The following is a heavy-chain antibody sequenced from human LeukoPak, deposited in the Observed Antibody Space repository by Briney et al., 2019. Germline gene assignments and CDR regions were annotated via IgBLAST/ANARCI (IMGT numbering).Heavy chain of an antibody. Sequence: SETLSLTCTVSGGSISSYYWNWIRQPPGKGLEWIGYIYYSGSTNYNPSLKSRVTISVDTSKNQFSLKLSSVTAADTAVYYCARDRFSSSSGPDYWGQGTLVTVSS. D-gene: IGHD6-6*01. J-gene: IGHJ4*02. CDR2: IYYSGST. CDR3: ARDRFSSSSGPDY. V-gene: IGHV4-59*01. CDR1: GGSISSYY.